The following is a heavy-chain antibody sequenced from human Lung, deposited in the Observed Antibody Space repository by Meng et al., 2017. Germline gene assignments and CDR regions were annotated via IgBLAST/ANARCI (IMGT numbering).Heavy chain of an antibody. V-gene: IGHV3-74*02. Sequence: VQLGEPGGGLVQPGGSLVLSCAASGFTFSTHWMHWVRQAPGKGLEWVSRITSDGSSTIYADSVQGRFTMSRDNAKNTLSLQMNSLRAEDTAVYYCARGGVTTDDWGQGTLVTVSS. CDR3: ARGGVTTDD. CDR2: ITSDGSST. D-gene: IGHD4-17*01. CDR1: GFTFSTHW. J-gene: IGHJ4*02.